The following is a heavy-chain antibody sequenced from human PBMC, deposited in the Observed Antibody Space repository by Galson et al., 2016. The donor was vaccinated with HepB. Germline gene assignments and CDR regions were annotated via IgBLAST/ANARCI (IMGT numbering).Heavy chain of an antibody. CDR1: GFTFSTYS. J-gene: IGHJ2*01. D-gene: IGHD5-12*01. V-gene: IGHV3-21*01. CDR2: ISITSGYK. CDR3: ARPPEVDRGYFDL. Sequence: SLRLSCAASGFTFSTYSMNWVRQAPGKGLEWVSFISITSGYKYYADSLKGRVTISRDNAKNSLYLQMNSLRAEDTAVYYCARPPEVDRGYFDLWGRGTLVTVSS.